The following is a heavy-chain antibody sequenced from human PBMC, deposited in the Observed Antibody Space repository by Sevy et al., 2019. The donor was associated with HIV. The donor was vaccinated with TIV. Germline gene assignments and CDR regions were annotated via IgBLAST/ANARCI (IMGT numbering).Heavy chain of an antibody. V-gene: IGHV1-69*13. CDR1: GGTFRSYG. CDR3: ARGGGNGWYYFDY. J-gene: IGHJ4*02. CDR2: IIPILGST. Sequence: ASVEVSCKASGGTFRSYGISWVRQAPGQGLEWMGGIIPILGSTNYAQKFQGRVTITADESTNTAYMELNSLRSEDTAVYYCARGGGNGWYYFDYWGQETLVTVSS. D-gene: IGHD6-19*01.